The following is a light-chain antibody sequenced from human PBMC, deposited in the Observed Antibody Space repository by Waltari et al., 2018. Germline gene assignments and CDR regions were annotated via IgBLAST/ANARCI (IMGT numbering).Light chain of an antibody. CDR2: QDS. Sequence: SYELTQPPSVSVSPGQTASITCSGDKLGDKYACWYQQKPGQSPVRVIYQDSKGPSGIPGRFSGSNSGNTATLTISGTQAMDEADYYCQAWDSSNYVFGTGTKVTVL. CDR1: KLGDKY. J-gene: IGLJ1*01. CDR3: QAWDSSNYV. V-gene: IGLV3-1*01.